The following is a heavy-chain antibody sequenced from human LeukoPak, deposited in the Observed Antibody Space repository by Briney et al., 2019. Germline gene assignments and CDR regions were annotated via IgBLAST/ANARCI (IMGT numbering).Heavy chain of an antibody. CDR3: ARGPILLWLHNGMDV. CDR1: GFIFGDHA. Sequence: PGRSPRLSCTGSGFIFGDHAVAWVRQAPGKGLEWVGFIRSKAYGGTTEYAASVKGRFTISRDDSRGIAYLEMNSLKTEDTAVYYCARGPILLWLHNGMDVWGQGTTVTVSS. V-gene: IGHV3-49*04. D-gene: IGHD4-23*01. J-gene: IGHJ6*02. CDR2: IRSKAYGGTT.